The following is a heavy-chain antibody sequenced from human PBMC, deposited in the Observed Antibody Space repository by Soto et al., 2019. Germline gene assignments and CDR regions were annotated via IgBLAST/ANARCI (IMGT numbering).Heavy chain of an antibody. CDR3: ARSIAVADLDS. CDR1: GFTFSTYA. Sequence: QVHLVESGGGVVQPGRSLRLSCVASGFTFSTYAIHWVRQAPGKGLDWVAVISNDGSKKYFVDSVKGRFTISRDNSNNTVYLQMNSLRAEDTALYYCARSIAVADLDSWGPGTLVTVSS. V-gene: IGHV3-30-3*01. CDR2: ISNDGSKK. J-gene: IGHJ4*02. D-gene: IGHD6-19*01.